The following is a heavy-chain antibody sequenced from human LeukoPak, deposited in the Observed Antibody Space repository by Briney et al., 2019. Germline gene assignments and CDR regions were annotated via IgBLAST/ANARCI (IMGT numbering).Heavy chain of an antibody. D-gene: IGHD4/OR15-4a*01. CDR1: GFTYNNYA. CDR2: ISGDGVSP. CDR3: ARDPGAFPYFFDC. J-gene: IGHJ4*02. V-gene: IGHV3-23*01. Sequence: GGSLRLSCAASGFTYNNYALTWVRQSPGKGLECVSAISGDGVSPYYADSVRGRFTISRDNSKNTLYLQMNSLRVEDTAVYFCARDPGAFPYFFDCWGQGTLVTVSS.